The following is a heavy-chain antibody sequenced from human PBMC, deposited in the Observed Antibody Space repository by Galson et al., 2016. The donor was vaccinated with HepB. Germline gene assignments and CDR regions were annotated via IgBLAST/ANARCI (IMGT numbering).Heavy chain of an antibody. D-gene: IGHD6-19*01. Sequence: SLRLSCAVSGFTFSSCGMYWVRQAPGKGLEWVSAISAGSAYTYYADSVQGRFTISRDNYKNTLYLQMNNLRAEDTAVYYCAKEADITGWSFFDYWGQGTLVTVSS. V-gene: IGHV3-23*01. J-gene: IGHJ4*02. CDR2: ISAGSAYT. CDR3: AKEADITGWSFFDY. CDR1: GFTFSSCG.